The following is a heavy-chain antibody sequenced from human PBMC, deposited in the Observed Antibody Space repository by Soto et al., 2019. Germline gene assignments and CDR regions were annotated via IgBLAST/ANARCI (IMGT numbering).Heavy chain of an antibody. D-gene: IGHD2-21*01. J-gene: IGHJ3*01. CDR2: SWHDGRHL. Sequence: QEQLVDSGGGMVQPGGSLRLSCAVSGFTLDTYGMHWVRQAAGQGLEWVAVSWHDGRHLDYADSVRGRFNVFRDDSKNTLFLEMNGLRRDDTAVYYCARDWGACTPGECYSHGFDLWGQGTLVTVSS. CDR3: ARDWGACTPGECYSHGFDL. CDR1: GFTLDTYG. V-gene: IGHV3-33*01.